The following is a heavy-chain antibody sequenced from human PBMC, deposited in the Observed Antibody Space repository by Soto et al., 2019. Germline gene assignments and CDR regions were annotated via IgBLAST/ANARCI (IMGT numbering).Heavy chain of an antibody. D-gene: IGHD2-2*01. CDR1: GGSISSGDYY. V-gene: IGHV4-30-4*01. CDR3: ARDVKDIVVVPAAMHYYYYYGMDV. J-gene: IGHJ6*02. CDR2: IYYSGST. Sequence: QVQLQESGPGLVKPSQTLSLTCTVSGGSISSGDYYWSWIRQPPGKGLEWIGYIYYSGSTYYNPSLKSRVTISVDTSKNQFSLKLSSVTAADTAVYYCARDVKDIVVVPAAMHYYYYYGMDVWGQGTTVTVSS.